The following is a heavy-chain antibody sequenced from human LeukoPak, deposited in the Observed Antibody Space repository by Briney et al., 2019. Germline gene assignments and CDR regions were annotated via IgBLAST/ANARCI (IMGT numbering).Heavy chain of an antibody. CDR3: AKTGNLWFGELLYLLNT. CDR1: GFTFSSYA. CDR2: ISYDGSNK. Sequence: GGSLRLSCAASGFTFSSYAMSWVRQAPGKGLEWVAVISYDGSNKYYVDSVKGRFTISRDNSKNTLYLQMNSLRAEDTAVYYCAKTGNLWFGELLYLLNTWGQGTLVTVSS. V-gene: IGHV3-30*18. D-gene: IGHD3-10*01. J-gene: IGHJ5*02.